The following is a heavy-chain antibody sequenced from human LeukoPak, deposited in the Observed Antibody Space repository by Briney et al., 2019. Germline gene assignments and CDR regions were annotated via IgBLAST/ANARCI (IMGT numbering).Heavy chain of an antibody. Sequence: GGSLRLSCAASGFTFSTYWMSWVRQAPGKGLEWVANIKQDGSEKHYVDSVKGRFTISRDNAKNSLYLQMNSLRAEDTAVYYCARYGISVFWGIVKPQNYFDYWGQGTLVTVSS. CDR1: GFTFSTYW. J-gene: IGHJ4*02. V-gene: IGHV3-7*01. CDR3: ARYGISVFWGIVKPQNYFDY. D-gene: IGHD3-16*01. CDR2: IKQDGSEK.